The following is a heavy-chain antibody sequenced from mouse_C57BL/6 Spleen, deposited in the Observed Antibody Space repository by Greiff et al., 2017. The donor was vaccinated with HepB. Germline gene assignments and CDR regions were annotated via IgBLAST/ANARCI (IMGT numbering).Heavy chain of an antibody. D-gene: IGHD1-1*01. CDR1: GFTFSSYG. V-gene: IGHV5-6*01. J-gene: IGHJ2*01. CDR2: ISSGGSYT. CDR3: ARHGATDYYVSSYSDY. Sequence: EVKLMESGGDLVKPGGSLKLSCAASGFTFSSYGMSWVRQTPDKRLEWVATISSGGSYTYYPDSVKGRFTISRDNAKNTLYLQMSSLKSEDTAMYYCARHGATDYYVSSYSDYWGQGTTLTVSS.